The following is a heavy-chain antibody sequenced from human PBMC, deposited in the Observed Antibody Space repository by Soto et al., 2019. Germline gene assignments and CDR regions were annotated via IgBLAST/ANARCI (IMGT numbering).Heavy chain of an antibody. Sequence: SETLSLTSTLSGGPISSSSYSRGWIRQPPGKGLEWIGSIYYSGSTYYNPSLKSRVTISVDTSKNQFSLKLSSVTAADTAVYYCARHPDDGSGYYYYGMDVWGQGTTVS. CDR3: ARHPDDGSGYYYYGMDV. J-gene: IGHJ6*02. V-gene: IGHV4-39*01. D-gene: IGHD3-10*01. CDR1: GGPISSSSYS. CDR2: IYYSGST.